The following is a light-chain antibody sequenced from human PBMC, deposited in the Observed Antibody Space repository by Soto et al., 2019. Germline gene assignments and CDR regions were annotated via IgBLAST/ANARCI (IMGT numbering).Light chain of an antibody. CDR1: QGISSW. Sequence: DIQMTQSPSSVSASVGDRVTITCRASQGISSWLAWYQQKPGKVPKLLIYAAPILQSGVPSRFSGTGSGTDFTLTIICLQPEYVATYSCQQVNNFPLTFGGGTEEEIK. V-gene: IGKV1D-12*01. CDR3: QQVNNFPLT. J-gene: IGKJ4*01. CDR2: AAP.